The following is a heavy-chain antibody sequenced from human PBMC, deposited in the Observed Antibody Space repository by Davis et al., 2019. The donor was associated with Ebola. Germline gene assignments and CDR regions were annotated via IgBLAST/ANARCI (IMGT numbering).Heavy chain of an antibody. J-gene: IGHJ3*02. V-gene: IGHV4-34*01. CDR2: INHSGST. Sequence: PGGSLRLSCAVYGGSFSGYYWSWIRQPPGKGLEWIGEINHSGSTNYNPSLKSRVTISVDTSKNQFSLKLSSVTAADTAVYYCARGRSQGAFDIWGQGTMVTVSS. CDR3: ARGRSQGAFDI. CDR1: GGSFSGYY.